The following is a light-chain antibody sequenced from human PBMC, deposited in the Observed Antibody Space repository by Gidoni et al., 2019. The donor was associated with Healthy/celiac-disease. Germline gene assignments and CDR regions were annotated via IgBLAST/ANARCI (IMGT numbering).Light chain of an antibody. Sequence: DIQMTQSQSSLSASVGDRVTITCRASQSISSYLNWYQQKPGKAPKLLIYAASSLQSGVPSRFSGRGSGTDFTITISSLQPEDFATYYCQQSYSTPPTFGQGTRLEIK. CDR2: AAS. CDR3: QQSYSTPPT. V-gene: IGKV1-39*01. J-gene: IGKJ5*01. CDR1: QSISSY.